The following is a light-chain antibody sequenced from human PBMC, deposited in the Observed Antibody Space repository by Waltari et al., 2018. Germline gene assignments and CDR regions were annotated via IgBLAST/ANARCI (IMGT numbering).Light chain of an antibody. CDR3: ATWDDSLNGL. J-gene: IGLJ2*01. V-gene: IGLV1-44*01. Sequence: QSVLTQPPSVSGPPGPRVSISCSGSSSNIGTRSVNWYQQVPGTAPKLLIYSTNQRPSGVPERFSGSKSGTSASLAISGLQSEDEADYYCATWDDSLNGLFGGGTKLTVL. CDR2: STN. CDR1: SSNIGTRS.